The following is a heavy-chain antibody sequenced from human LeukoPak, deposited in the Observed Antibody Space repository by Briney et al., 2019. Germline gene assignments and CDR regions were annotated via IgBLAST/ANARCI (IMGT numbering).Heavy chain of an antibody. CDR1: GTYW. J-gene: IGHJ6*02. CDR3: ARGSLYYDSSGYQYGMDV. D-gene: IGHD3-22*01. CDR2: INSDGSWT. V-gene: IGHV3-74*01. Sequence: PGGSLRLSCAASGTYWMHWVRQAPGKGLVWVSHINSDGSWTGYADSVKGRFTISRDNSKNTLYLQMNSLRAEDTAVYYCARGSLYYDSSGYQYGMDVWGQGTTVTVSS.